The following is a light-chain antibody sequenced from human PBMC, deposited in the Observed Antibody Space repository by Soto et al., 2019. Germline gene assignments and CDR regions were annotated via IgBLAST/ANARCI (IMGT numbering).Light chain of an antibody. CDR1: QSISNW. Sequence: DIQMTQSPSTLSASVGDRVTITCRASQSISNWLAWYQQKPGKAPNLLIYKASSLESGVPSRFSGSGSGTEFTLTISSLQPDDFATYYCQQNNNYWTFGQGTKVEIK. CDR3: QQNNNYWT. CDR2: KAS. V-gene: IGKV1-5*03. J-gene: IGKJ1*01.